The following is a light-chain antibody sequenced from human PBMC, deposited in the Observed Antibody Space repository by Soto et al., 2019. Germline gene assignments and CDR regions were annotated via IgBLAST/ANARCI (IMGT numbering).Light chain of an antibody. V-gene: IGLV2-11*01. CDR2: AVT. CDR3: CSYAGTYTFV. Sequence: QSALTQPRSVSGSPGQSVTISFTGTSSDVGGYNSVSWYQQHPGKAPKLMIYAVTKRPSGVPARFSGSKSGNTASLTISGLQAEDEADYYCCSYAGTYTFVFGTGTKLTVL. J-gene: IGLJ1*01. CDR1: SSDVGGYNS.